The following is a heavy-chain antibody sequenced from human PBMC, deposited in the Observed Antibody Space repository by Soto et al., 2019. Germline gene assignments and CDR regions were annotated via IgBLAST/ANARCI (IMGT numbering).Heavy chain of an antibody. V-gene: IGHV1-18*04. CDR3: ARGDFGVHSSWFDP. Sequence: ASVKVSCKASGYIFTTYSIAWVRQAPGQGLEWVGWISPNNGNTNYAQNVQGRVTMTTDTSTTTAYMELRSLTSDDTAVYYCARGDFGVHSSWFDPWGQGTLVTVSS. CDR2: ISPNNGNT. J-gene: IGHJ5*02. CDR1: GYIFTTYS. D-gene: IGHD6-13*01.